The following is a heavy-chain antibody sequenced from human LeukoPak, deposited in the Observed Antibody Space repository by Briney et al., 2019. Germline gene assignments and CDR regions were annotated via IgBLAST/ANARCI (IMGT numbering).Heavy chain of an antibody. D-gene: IGHD5-12*01. Sequence: SETLSLTCTVSGGSISYYWSWIRQPPGKGLEWLGYIHYSGSSNYNPSLKSRVTISIDTSNNHFSLKLSSVTAADTAVYYCARRAYDWYFDLWGRGTLVTVSS. CDR1: GGSISYY. CDR2: IHYSGSS. J-gene: IGHJ2*01. CDR3: ARRAYDWYFDL. V-gene: IGHV4-59*08.